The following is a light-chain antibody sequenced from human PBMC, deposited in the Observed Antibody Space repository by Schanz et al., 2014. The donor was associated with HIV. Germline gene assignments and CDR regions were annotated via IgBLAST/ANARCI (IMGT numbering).Light chain of an antibody. CDR3: QNRARGGVA. V-gene: IGKV3-15*01. CDR1: QSISNN. Sequence: EIVMTQSPATLYVSPGEGATLSCRASQSISNNLAWYQHKPGQAPRLLIYGAFTRATGIPVRFSGRGSGTEFTLTISRLEPEDFAVYYCQNRARGGVAFGPGTKVDLK. CDR2: GAF. J-gene: IGKJ3*01.